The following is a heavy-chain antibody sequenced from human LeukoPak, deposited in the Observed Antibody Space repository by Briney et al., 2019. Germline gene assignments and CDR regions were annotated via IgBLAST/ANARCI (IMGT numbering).Heavy chain of an antibody. CDR3: AKGDPRVYFDY. V-gene: IGHV3-30*04. CDR1: GFTFSSYA. CDR2: ISYDGSNK. Sequence: PGGSLRLSCAASGFTFSSYAMHWVRQAPGKGLEWVAVISYDGSNKYHADSVKGRFTISRDNSKNTLYLQMKSLRAEDTAVYYCAKGDPRVYFDYWGQGTLSPSPQ. J-gene: IGHJ4*02.